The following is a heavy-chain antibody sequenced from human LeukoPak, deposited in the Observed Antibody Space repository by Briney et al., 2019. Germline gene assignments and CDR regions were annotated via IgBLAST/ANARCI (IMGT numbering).Heavy chain of an antibody. CDR2: INHNGNVN. Sequence: GGSLRLSGAASGFTFSSYWMNWARQATGKGLEWVASINHNGNVNYYVDSVKGRFTISRDNAKNSLYLQMSNLRAEDTAVYFCARGGGLDVWGQGATVTVSS. D-gene: IGHD3-16*01. CDR1: GFTFSSYW. V-gene: IGHV3-7*03. CDR3: ARGGGLDV. J-gene: IGHJ6*02.